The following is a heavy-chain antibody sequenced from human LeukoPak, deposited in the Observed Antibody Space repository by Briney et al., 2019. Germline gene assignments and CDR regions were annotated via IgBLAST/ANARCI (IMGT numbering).Heavy chain of an antibody. CDR3: ARAPLWFGELFAYYYGMDV. CDR2: ISSSSSYI. Sequence: TTGGSLRLSCAASGFTVSSNYMSWVRQAPGKGLEWVSSISSSSSYIYYADSVKGRFTISRDNAKNSLYLQMNSLRAEDTAVYYCARAPLWFGELFAYYYGMDVWGKGTTVTVSS. V-gene: IGHV3-21*01. D-gene: IGHD3-10*01. CDR1: GFTVSSNY. J-gene: IGHJ6*04.